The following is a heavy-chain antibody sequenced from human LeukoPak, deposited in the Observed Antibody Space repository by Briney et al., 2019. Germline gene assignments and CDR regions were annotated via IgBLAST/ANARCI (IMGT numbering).Heavy chain of an antibody. CDR3: ARDPYSSSWYDY. CDR1: GGSISSSSYY. Sequence: SETLSLTCTVSGGSISSSSYYWGWIRQPPGKGLEWIGSIYYSGSTYYNPSLKSRVTISVDTSKNQFSLKLSSVTAADTAVYYCARDPYSSSWYDYWGQGTLVTVSS. D-gene: IGHD6-13*01. V-gene: IGHV4-39*07. CDR2: IYYSGST. J-gene: IGHJ4*02.